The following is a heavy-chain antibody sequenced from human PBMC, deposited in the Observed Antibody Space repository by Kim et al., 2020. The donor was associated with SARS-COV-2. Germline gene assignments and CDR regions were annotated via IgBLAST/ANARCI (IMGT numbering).Heavy chain of an antibody. J-gene: IGHJ5*01. V-gene: IGHV3-30*18. CDR2: ISFDGRST. CDR1: GFNFSSYG. D-gene: IGHD2-2*03. Sequence: GESLKISCVASGFNFSSYGMHWVRQAPGKGLEWLAVISFDGRSTFHSDSVKGRFTISRDNSKDTLYLQMTSLRPEDTAVYYCAKELLRRRGFCSTTTCLNWFDFWGQGSRVTV. CDR3: AKELLRRRGFCSTTTCLNWFDF.